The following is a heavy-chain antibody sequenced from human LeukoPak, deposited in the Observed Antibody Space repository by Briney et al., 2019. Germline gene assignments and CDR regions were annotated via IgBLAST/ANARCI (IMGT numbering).Heavy chain of an antibody. CDR1: GFTFSSYA. CDR2: ISDSGDET. D-gene: IGHD6-13*01. Sequence: PGGSLRLSCAASGFTFSSYAMNWVRQNPGKGLEWVSSISDSGDETYCADSVRGRFTISRDNSKNTLYLQMKSLGGDDTALYYCAKCWRVVSGNWYLSFDSWGQGTLVTVSS. J-gene: IGHJ4*02. CDR3: AKCWRVVSGNWYLSFDS. V-gene: IGHV3-23*01.